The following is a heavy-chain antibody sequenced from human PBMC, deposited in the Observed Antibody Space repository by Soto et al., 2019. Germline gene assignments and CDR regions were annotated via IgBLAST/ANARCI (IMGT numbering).Heavy chain of an antibody. V-gene: IGHV5-51*01. J-gene: IGHJ4*02. CDR3: ARCDFWSGYPRYFDY. D-gene: IGHD3-3*01. Sequence: PGESLKISCKGSGYSFTSYWIGWVRQMPGKGLEWMGIIYPGDSDTRYSPSFQGQVTISADKSISTAYLQWSSLKASDTAMYYCARCDFWSGYPRYFDYWGQGTLVTVSS. CDR1: GYSFTSYW. CDR2: IYPGDSDT.